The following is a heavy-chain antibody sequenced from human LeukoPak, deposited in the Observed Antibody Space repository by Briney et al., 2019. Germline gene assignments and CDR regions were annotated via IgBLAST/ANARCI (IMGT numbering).Heavy chain of an antibody. V-gene: IGHV1-18*01. CDR2: TGNT. Sequence: ASVKVSCKVSGYTFASYTITWVRQAPGQGLEWLGWTGNTNYAEKFQGRVTMTADTSTTTAYMELRSLRSEDTAVYCCARDTTGAYYFDYWGQGTLVTVSS. J-gene: IGHJ4*02. CDR1: GYTFASYT. D-gene: IGHD1-1*01. CDR3: ARDTTGAYYFDY.